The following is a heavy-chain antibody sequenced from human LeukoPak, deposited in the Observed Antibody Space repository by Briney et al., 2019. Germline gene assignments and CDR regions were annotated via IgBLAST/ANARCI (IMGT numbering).Heavy chain of an antibody. V-gene: IGHV1-8*01. CDR3: ARAGAARYSRWGFDP. D-gene: IGHD6-6*01. Sequence: GASVKVSCKASGYTFTSYDINWVRQATGQGLEWMGWMNPNSGNTGYAQKFQGRVTMPRNTSISTAYMELSSLRSEDTAVYYCARAGAARYSRWGFDPWGQGTLVTVSS. J-gene: IGHJ5*02. CDR1: GYTFTSYD. CDR2: MNPNSGNT.